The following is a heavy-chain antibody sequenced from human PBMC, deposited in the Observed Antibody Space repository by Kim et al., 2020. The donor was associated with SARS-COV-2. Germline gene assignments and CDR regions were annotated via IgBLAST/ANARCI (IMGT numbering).Heavy chain of an antibody. Sequence: GGSLRLSCAASGFTFSSYGMHWVRQAPGKGLEWVAVIWYDGSNKYYADSVKGRFTISRDNSKNTLYLQMNSLRAEDTAVYYCARDNGAGYDYVWGSYRHLTYYYYGMDVWGQGTTVTVS. V-gene: IGHV3-33*08. CDR1: GFTFSSYG. D-gene: IGHD3-16*02. CDR2: IWYDGSNK. J-gene: IGHJ6*02. CDR3: ARDNGAGYDYVWGSYRHLTYYYYGMDV.